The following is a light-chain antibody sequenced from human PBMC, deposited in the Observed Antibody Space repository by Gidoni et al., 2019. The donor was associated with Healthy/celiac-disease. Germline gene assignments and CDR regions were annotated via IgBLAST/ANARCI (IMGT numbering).Light chain of an antibody. CDR2: WAY. CDR1: QSVLYSFNNKNY. CDR3: QQYYSTPWT. Sequence: DIVMTQSPDSLPVSLCERATINCKSSQSVLYSFNNKNYLAWYQQKPGQPPKLLSYWAYTREAGDPDRCSGSGSGTDFTLTISSLQAEDVAVYYCQQYYSTPWTFGQXIKVEIK. J-gene: IGKJ1*01. V-gene: IGKV4-1*01.